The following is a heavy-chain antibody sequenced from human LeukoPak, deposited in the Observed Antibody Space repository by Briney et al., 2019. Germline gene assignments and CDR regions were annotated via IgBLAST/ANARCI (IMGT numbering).Heavy chain of an antibody. CDR2: INPIFGTA. Sequence: SVKVSCKASGYTFTSYGISWVRQAPGQGLEWMGWINPIFGTANYAQKFQGRVTITADESTSTAYMELSSLRSEDTAVYYCARERGTTLFDYRGQGTLVTVSS. D-gene: IGHD2/OR15-2a*01. CDR3: ARERGTTLFDY. J-gene: IGHJ4*02. V-gene: IGHV1-69*13. CDR1: GYTFTSYG.